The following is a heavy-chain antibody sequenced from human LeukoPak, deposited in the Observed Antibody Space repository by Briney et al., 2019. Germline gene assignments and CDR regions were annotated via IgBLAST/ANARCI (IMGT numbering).Heavy chain of an antibody. J-gene: IGHJ6*02. Sequence: SVKVSCGASRGTFSSYAISWVRQAPGQGLEWMGRIIPILGIANYAQKFQGRVTITADKSTSTAYMELSSLRSEDTAVYYCARELWSSIYYYYGMDVWGQGTTVTVSS. D-gene: IGHD6-6*01. CDR3: ARELWSSIYYYYGMDV. CDR2: IIPILGIA. CDR1: RGTFSSYA. V-gene: IGHV1-69*04.